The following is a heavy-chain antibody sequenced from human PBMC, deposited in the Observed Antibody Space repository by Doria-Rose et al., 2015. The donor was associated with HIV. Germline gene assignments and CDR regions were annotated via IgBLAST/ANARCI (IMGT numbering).Heavy chain of an antibody. CDR3: ARMGSYRELDY. V-gene: IGHV4-31*03. J-gene: IGHJ4*02. Sequence: QVQLHDSGPGLLQPSETLSLTCSVSGASVSSRGYYWNWIRQVPGKGLESLGYTYYTGTSDYSPSLKSRLNMAVDTSKNQFSLKLSFVTVADTAVYYCARMGSYRELDYWGQGALVIVSA. D-gene: IGHD3-3*01. CDR2: TYYTGTS. CDR1: GASVSSRGYY.